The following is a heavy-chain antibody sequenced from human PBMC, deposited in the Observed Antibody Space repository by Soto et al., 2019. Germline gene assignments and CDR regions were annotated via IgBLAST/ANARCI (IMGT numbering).Heavy chain of an antibody. V-gene: IGHV4-39*01. CDR3: AGYDFWSGYYYGMDV. CDR2: IYYSGST. D-gene: IGHD3-3*01. CDR1: GGSISSSSYY. Sequence: PSETLSLTCPVSGGSISSSSYYWGWIRQPPGKGLEWIGSIYYSGSTYYNPSLKSRVTISVDTSKNQFSLKLSSVTAADTAVYYCAGYDFWSGYYYGMDVWGQGTTVTVSS. J-gene: IGHJ6*02.